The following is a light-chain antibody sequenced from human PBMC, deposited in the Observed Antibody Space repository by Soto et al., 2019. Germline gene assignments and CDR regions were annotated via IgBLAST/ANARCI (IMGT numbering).Light chain of an antibody. CDR3: SSYTSSSTPV. Sequence: QSVLTQPASVYGSPGQWITISCTGTSSDVGGYNYVSWYQQHPGKAPQLMIYDVSNRPSGVSNRFSGSKSGNTASLTISGLQAEDEADYYCSSYTSSSTPVFGTGTKVTVL. CDR2: DVS. CDR1: SSDVGGYNY. J-gene: IGLJ1*01. V-gene: IGLV2-14*01.